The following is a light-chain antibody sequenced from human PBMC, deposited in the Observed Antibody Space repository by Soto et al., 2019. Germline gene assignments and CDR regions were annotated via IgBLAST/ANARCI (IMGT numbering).Light chain of an antibody. V-gene: IGLV2-11*01. CDR3: CSYAGSRYV. CDR2: DVS. CDR1: SSDVGGYNY. J-gene: IGLJ1*01. Sequence: QSALTQPRSVSGSPGQSVTISCTGTSSDVGGYNYVSWYQQHPGKAPKLMIYDVSKRPSGVPDRFSGSKSGNTASLTISGRQAEDEADYYCCSYAGSRYVFGTGTKVTVL.